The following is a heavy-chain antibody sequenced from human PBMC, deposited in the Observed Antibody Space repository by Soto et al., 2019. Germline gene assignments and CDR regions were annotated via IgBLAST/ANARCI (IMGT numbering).Heavy chain of an antibody. CDR2: ISSSSSYL. J-gene: IGHJ6*02. Sequence: EVQLVESGGGLVKPGGSLRLSCAASGFTFSSYSMNWVRQAPGKGLEWVSSISSSSSYLYYADSVKGRFTISRDNAKNSLYLQMNSLRAEDTAVYYCARGRGAAGTYSVQYSGMDVWGQGTTVTVSS. V-gene: IGHV3-21*01. CDR3: ARGRGAAGTYSVQYSGMDV. CDR1: GFTFSSYS. D-gene: IGHD6-13*01.